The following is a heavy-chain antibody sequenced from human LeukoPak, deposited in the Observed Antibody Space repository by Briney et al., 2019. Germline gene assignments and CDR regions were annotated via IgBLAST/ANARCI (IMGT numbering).Heavy chain of an antibody. V-gene: IGHV3-13*01. CDR2: IGGGGDT. CDR3: AREISGAAGGHYYYGVDV. CDR1: GFTFSNYD. Sequence: GGSLRLSCAASGFTFSNYDFHWVRQVTGRGLEWVSAIGGGGDTYYSASVEGRFTISRENGKNSLFLQMNSLRDGDTAVYYCAREISGAAGGHYYYGVDVWGRGTTVIVSS. D-gene: IGHD6-13*01. J-gene: IGHJ6*02.